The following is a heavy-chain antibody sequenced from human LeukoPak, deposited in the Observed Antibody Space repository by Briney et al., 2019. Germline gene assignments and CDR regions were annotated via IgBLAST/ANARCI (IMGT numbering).Heavy chain of an antibody. CDR2: INHSGST. V-gene: IGHV4-34*01. CDR3: ARVGAARSRNLNYYYYGMDV. D-gene: IGHD6-6*01. Sequence: PSETLSLTCAVYGGSFSGYYWSWIRQPPGKGLEWIGEINHSGSTNYNPSLKSRVTISVDTSKTQFSLKLSSVTAADTAVYYCARVGAARSRNLNYYYYGMDVWGQGTTVTVSS. J-gene: IGHJ6*02. CDR1: GGSFSGYY.